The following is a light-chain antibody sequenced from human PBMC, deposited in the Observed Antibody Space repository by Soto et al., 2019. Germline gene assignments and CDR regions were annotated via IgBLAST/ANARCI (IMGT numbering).Light chain of an antibody. J-gene: IGKJ1*01. CDR2: GAS. Sequence: ELVMAQSPANLSVSPGERATLSCRASQSVSINLAWYQQKPGQAPRLLIYGASTRATGIPARFSGSGSGTDFTLTISSLEPEDFAVYYCQQYDSSPWTFGQGTKVDIK. V-gene: IGKV3-15*01. CDR3: QQYDSSPWT. CDR1: QSVSIN.